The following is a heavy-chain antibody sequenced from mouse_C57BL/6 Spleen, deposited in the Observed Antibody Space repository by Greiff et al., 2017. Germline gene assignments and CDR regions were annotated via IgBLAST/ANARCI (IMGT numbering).Heavy chain of an antibody. Sequence: VQLQQPGAELVMPGASVKLSCKASGYTFTSYWMNWVKQRPGQGLEWIGEIDPSDSYTNYNQKFKGKSTLTVDKSSSTAYMQLSSLTSEDSAVYYCARLTTVVATDFDYWGQGTTLTVSS. CDR1: GYTFTSYW. D-gene: IGHD1-1*01. V-gene: IGHV1-69*01. CDR2: IDPSDSYT. CDR3: ARLTTVVATDFDY. J-gene: IGHJ2*01.